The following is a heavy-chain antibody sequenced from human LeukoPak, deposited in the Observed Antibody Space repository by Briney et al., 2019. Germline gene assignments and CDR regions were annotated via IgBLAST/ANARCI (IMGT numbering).Heavy chain of an antibody. Sequence: GGSLRLSCAASAFTFSSYTMHWVRQAPGKGLEWVSAIRSDSIYIYYADSVKGRFTISRDNAKNSLYLQMNSLRAEDTAVYYCAKAGDSVPTDAFDIWGPRTTVTVSS. CDR2: IRSDSIYI. CDR3: AKAGDSVPTDAFDI. CDR1: AFTFSSYT. J-gene: IGHJ3*02. D-gene: IGHD2-21*02. V-gene: IGHV3-21*01.